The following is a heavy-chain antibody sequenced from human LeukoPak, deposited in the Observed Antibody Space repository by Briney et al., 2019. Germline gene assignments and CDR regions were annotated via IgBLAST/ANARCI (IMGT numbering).Heavy chain of an antibody. CDR2: ISSSSSYI. Sequence: PGGSLRLSCAASGFTFSSYSMNWVRQAPGKGLEWVSSISSSSSYIYYADSVKGRFTISRDNAKNSLYLQMNSLRAEDTAVYYCARIIVATVYYYYYYMDVWGKGTTVTVSS. CDR3: ARIIVATVYYYYYYMDV. CDR1: GFTFSSYS. J-gene: IGHJ6*03. V-gene: IGHV3-21*01. D-gene: IGHD5-12*01.